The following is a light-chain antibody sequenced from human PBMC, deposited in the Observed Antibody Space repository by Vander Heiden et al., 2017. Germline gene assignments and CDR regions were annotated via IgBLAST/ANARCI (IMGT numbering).Light chain of an antibody. CDR3: QQYNNWRALT. CDR2: GAS. CDR1: QTINSN. Sequence: LMTQSPATLSASPGERATLSCRASQTINSNLAWYQQKPGQPPRLLIYGASTRATGVPARFSGSGSGTEFTLTISSLQSEDSAVYYCQQYNNWRALTFGGGTKVEIK. V-gene: IGKV3-15*01. J-gene: IGKJ4*01.